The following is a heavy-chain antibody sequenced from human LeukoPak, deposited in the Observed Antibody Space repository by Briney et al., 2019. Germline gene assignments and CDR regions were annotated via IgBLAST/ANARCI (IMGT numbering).Heavy chain of an antibody. Sequence: GGSLRLSCAASGFPFSTYEVNWVRQAPGKGLEWVSYISSSGSTIYYADSVKGRFTISRDNAKNSLYLQMNSLRAEDTAVYYCARTIAVAGLDWGQGTLVTVSS. V-gene: IGHV3-48*03. D-gene: IGHD6-19*01. CDR3: ARTIAVAGLD. J-gene: IGHJ4*02. CDR2: ISSSGSTI. CDR1: GFPFSTYE.